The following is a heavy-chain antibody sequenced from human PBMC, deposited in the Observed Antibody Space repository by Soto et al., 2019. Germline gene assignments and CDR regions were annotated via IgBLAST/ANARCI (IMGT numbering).Heavy chain of an antibody. CDR1: GFTFTDLY. V-gene: IGHV3-7*03. D-gene: IGHD4-4*01. J-gene: IGHJ4*02. CDR3: AGWGGHDYNY. Sequence: EVQLVQSGGGLVQPGGSLRLSCVGSGFTFTDLYMNWVRQAPGKGLEWVANIRPDGSETNYVESVKGRFTTSRDNAKNSLFLQMNSLRADDTAVYYCAGWGGHDYNYWGQGILVTVSS. CDR2: IRPDGSET.